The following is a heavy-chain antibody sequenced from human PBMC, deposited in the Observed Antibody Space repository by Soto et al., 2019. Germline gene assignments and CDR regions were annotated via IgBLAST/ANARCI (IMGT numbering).Heavy chain of an antibody. J-gene: IGHJ4*02. CDR3: ATSALGGSYSHFDY. Sequence: EVQLVESGGGLVQPGRSLRLSCAASGFTLDDYAMHWVRQAPGKGQEWVSGISWNSGSIGYADSVKGRFTISRDNAKNSLHLQMNSLRVEDTALYYCATSALGGSYSHFDYWGQGTLVTVSS. D-gene: IGHD1-26*01. V-gene: IGHV3-9*01. CDR2: ISWNSGSI. CDR1: GFTLDDYA.